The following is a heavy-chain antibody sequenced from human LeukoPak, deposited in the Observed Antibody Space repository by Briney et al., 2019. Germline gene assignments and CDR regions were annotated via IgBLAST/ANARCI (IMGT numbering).Heavy chain of an antibody. V-gene: IGHV3-69-1*01. CDR2: ISSSSYI. Sequence: KAGGSLRLSCAASGFTFNIYSWSWVRQAPGKGLEWVSSISSSSYIYYADSVKGRFTISRDNAKNSLYLQMNSLRAEDTAVSYCARDRDFWSGLRAWGHYFDYWGQGTMVTVSS. CDR3: ARDRDFWSGLRAWGHYFDY. CDR1: GFTFNIYS. D-gene: IGHD3-3*01. J-gene: IGHJ4*02.